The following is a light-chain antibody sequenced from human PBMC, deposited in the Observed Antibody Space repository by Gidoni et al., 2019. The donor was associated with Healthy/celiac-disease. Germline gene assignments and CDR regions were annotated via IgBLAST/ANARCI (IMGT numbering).Light chain of an antibody. CDR1: QGISSY. CDR2: AAF. Sequence: TGDRVTITCRASQGISSYLAWYQQKPGKAPKLLIYAAFTLQSGVPSRFSGSGSGTDFTITISCLQSEDFAPYYCQQYYSYPITFGQGTRLDIK. CDR3: QQYYSYPIT. J-gene: IGKJ5*01. V-gene: IGKV1-8*01.